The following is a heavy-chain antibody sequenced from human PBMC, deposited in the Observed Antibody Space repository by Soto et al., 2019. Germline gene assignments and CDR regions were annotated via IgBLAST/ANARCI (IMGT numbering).Heavy chain of an antibody. CDR2: IIPIFGTA. V-gene: IGHV1-69*06. Sequence: SVEVSCEASGGTFSSYAISWVRQAPGQGLEWMGGIIPIFGTANYAQKFQGRVTITADKSTSTAYMELSSLRSEDTAVYYCARDNHRLLDYWGQGTLVTVSS. CDR3: ARDNHRLLDY. J-gene: IGHJ4*02. CDR1: GGTFSSYA.